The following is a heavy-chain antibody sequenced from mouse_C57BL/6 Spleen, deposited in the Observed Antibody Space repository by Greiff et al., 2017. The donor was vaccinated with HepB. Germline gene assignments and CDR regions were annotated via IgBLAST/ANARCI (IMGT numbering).Heavy chain of an antibody. CDR3: TATAYAFAY. J-gene: IGHJ3*01. CDR2: IDPENGDT. CDR1: GFNIKDDY. D-gene: IGHD6-5*01. Sequence: EVQGVESGAELVRPGASVKLSCTASGFNIKDDYMHWVKQRPEQGLEWIGWIDPENGDTEYASKFQGKATITADTSSNTAYLQLSSLTSEDTAVYYCTATAYAFAYWGQGTLVTVSA. V-gene: IGHV14-4*01.